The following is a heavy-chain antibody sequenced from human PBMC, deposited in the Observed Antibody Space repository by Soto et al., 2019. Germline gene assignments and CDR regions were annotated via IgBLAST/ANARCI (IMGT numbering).Heavy chain of an antibody. Sequence: GESLKMSCWASGYSFPGFCIGWVRQMPGKGLEWVGIIFPGDSDTRYSPSFQGQVTISADKSISTAYLQWSSLKASDTAMYYCARRGAGYNYDYWGQGTLVTVSS. CDR1: GYSFPGFC. J-gene: IGHJ4*02. V-gene: IGHV5-51*01. CDR3: ARRGAGYNYDY. D-gene: IGHD5-12*01. CDR2: IFPGDSDT.